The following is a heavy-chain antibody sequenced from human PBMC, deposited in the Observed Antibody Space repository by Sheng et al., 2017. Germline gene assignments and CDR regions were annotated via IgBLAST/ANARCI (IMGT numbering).Heavy chain of an antibody. J-gene: IGHJ4*02. Sequence: EVQLVESGGGLVKPGGSLRLSCAASGFTFSSYSMNWVRQAPGKGLEWVSSISTSSSYIYYADSVKGRFTISRDNAKNSLYLQMTSLRVEDTAVYYCARGFGIVVVPAATYYFDYWGQGTLVTVSS. CDR3: ARGFGIVVVPAATYYFDY. D-gene: IGHD2-2*01. CDR1: GFTFSSYS. CDR2: ISTSSSYI. V-gene: IGHV3-21*06.